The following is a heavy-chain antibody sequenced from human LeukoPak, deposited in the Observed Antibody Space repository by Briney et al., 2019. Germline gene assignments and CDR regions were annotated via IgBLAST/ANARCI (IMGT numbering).Heavy chain of an antibody. J-gene: IGHJ4*02. V-gene: IGHV3-30-3*01. D-gene: IGHD2-2*02. Sequence: PGGSLRLSCAASGFTFSSYAMHWVRQAPGKGLEWVAVISYDGSNKYYADSVKGRFTISRDNSKNTLYLQMNSLRAEDTAVYYCARDGLVSAIPFDYWGQGTLVTVSS. CDR1: GFTFSSYA. CDR2: ISYDGSNK. CDR3: ARDGLVSAIPFDY.